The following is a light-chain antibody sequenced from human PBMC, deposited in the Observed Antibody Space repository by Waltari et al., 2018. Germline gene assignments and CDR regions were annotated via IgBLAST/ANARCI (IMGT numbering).Light chain of an antibody. V-gene: IGLV2-14*03. CDR1: SSDVCGYNF. CDR3: SSYTSSISVV. J-gene: IGLJ2*01. Sequence: QSALTQPASVSGAAGQSITISCPGTSSDVCGYNFVSWYQQHPGKAPKLMVYDVTNRPSGVSNRFSGSKSGNTASLTISGLQAEDEADYYCSSYTSSISVVFGGGTKLTVL. CDR2: DVT.